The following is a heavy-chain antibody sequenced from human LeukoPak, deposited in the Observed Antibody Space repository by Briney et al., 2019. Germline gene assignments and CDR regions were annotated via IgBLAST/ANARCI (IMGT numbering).Heavy chain of an antibody. Sequence: SETLSLTCTVSGGSLSSYYWSWIRQPPGKGLEWIGYICNSGNSYYYPTLKSRVTITVNVSENQFPLTLNSVTAADTAVYYCARNKPLGSFAFWGQATMVT. CDR2: ICNSGNS. D-gene: IGHD1/OR15-1a*01. CDR3: ARNKPLGSFAF. J-gene: IGHJ3*01. CDR1: GGSLSSYY. V-gene: IGHV4-59*01.